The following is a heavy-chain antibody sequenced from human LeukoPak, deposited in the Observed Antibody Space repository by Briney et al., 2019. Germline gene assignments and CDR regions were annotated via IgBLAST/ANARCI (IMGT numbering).Heavy chain of an antibody. V-gene: IGHV3-9*01. CDR2: ISWNSGSI. CDR1: GFTLSSYA. J-gene: IGHJ4*02. D-gene: IGHD6-13*01. CDR3: AKGRTYSSSPTTFDY. Sequence: GGSLRLSCAASGFTLSSYAMSRVRQGPGKGLEWVSGISWNSGSIGYADSVKGRFTISRDNAKNSLYLQMNSLRAEDTALYYCAKGRTYSSSPTTFDYWGQGTLVTVSS.